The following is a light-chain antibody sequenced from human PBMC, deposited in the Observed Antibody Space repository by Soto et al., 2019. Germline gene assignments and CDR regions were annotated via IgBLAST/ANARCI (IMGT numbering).Light chain of an antibody. V-gene: IGKV3-15*01. CDR1: QSVSTK. CDR3: QQYDKWPRT. Sequence: EILMTQSPATLSVSPGETATLSCRASQSVSTKLAWYQQKPGQPPRLLIYFASTRATAVPARFTAGGSGTEFTLTISSLQSDDLAVYYCQQYDKWPRTFGQGTKVDIK. J-gene: IGKJ1*01. CDR2: FAS.